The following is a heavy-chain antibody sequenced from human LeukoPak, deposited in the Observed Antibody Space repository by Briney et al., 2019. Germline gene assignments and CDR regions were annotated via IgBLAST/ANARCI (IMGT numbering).Heavy chain of an antibody. CDR1: GFNFNNYA. V-gene: IGHV3-64D*08. CDR2: ISSNGGST. D-gene: IGHD3-22*01. Sequence: GGSLRLSCSASGFNFNNYAMNWVRQAPGKGLEYVSAISSNGGSTYYADSVKGRCTISRDNSKNTLYLQMSSLRAEDTAVYYCGLAAYYYDSSGSDDAFDIWGQGPMVIVSS. J-gene: IGHJ3*02. CDR3: GLAAYYYDSSGSDDAFDI.